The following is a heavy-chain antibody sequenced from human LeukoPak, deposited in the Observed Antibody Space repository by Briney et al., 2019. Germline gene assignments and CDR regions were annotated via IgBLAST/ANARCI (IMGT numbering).Heavy chain of an antibody. D-gene: IGHD6-19*01. J-gene: IGHJ5*02. Sequence: NPSETLSLTCTVSGGSISSSSYYWGWIRQPPGKGLEWIGSIYYSGSTNYNPSLKNRVTISVDTSKNQFSLKLSSVTAADTAVYYCARGSTYSSRWFDPWGQGTLVTVSS. CDR3: ARGSTYSSRWFDP. V-gene: IGHV4-39*07. CDR2: IYYSGST. CDR1: GGSISSSSYY.